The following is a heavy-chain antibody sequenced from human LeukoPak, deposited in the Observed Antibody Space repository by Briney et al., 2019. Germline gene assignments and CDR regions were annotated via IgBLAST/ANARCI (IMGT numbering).Heavy chain of an antibody. V-gene: IGHV3-7*01. CDR2: IKQDGSEK. D-gene: IGHD6-13*01. J-gene: IGHJ6*03. Sequence: GGSLRLSCAASGFTFSSYWMSWVRQAPGKGLEWVANIKQDGSEKYYVDSVKGRFTISRDNAKNSLYLQMNSLRAEDTAVYYCARDLYSSSWYIGGYYYYYYMDVWGKGTTVTVSS. CDR1: GFTFSSYW. CDR3: ARDLYSSSWYIGGYYYYYYMDV.